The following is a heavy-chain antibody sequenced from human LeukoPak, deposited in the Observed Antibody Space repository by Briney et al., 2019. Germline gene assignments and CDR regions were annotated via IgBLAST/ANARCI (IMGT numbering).Heavy chain of an antibody. D-gene: IGHD1-26*01. CDR1: GFMFSNYW. CDR2: IKQDGSES. J-gene: IGHJ6*03. CDR3: AKDDSGSYYPYYYYMDV. Sequence: GGSLRLSCAASGFMFSNYWMSWVRQAPGKGLEWVANIKQDGSESRYVDSVKGRFTISRDNAKNSLYLQMNSLRAEDTAVYYCAKDDSGSYYPYYYYMDVWGKGTTVTISS. V-gene: IGHV3-7*03.